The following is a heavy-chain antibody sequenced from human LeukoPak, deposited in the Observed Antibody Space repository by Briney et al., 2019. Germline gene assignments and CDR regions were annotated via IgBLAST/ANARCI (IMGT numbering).Heavy chain of an antibody. CDR3: ARGFDYVYQELDY. V-gene: IGHV1-8*03. Sequence: ASVKVSCKASGYTFTSYDINWVRQATGQGLEWMGWMNPNSGNTGYAQKFQGRVTITRNTSISTAYMELSSLRSEDTAVYYCARGFDYVYQELDYWGQGTLVTVSS. J-gene: IGHJ4*02. CDR1: GYTFTSYD. CDR2: MNPNSGNT. D-gene: IGHD3-16*01.